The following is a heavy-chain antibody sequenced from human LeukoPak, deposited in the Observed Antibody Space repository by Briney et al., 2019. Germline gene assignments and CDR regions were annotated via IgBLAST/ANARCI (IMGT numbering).Heavy chain of an antibody. CDR2: VYYSGTT. V-gene: IGHV4-59*01. D-gene: IGHD6-25*01. J-gene: IGHJ4*02. Sequence: SETLSLTCNVSGDSMRDYYWNWIRQPPGKGLEWIGYVYYSGTTNYNPSLKSRVTISVDTSKNQFSLKLTSVTAADTAMYYCARGGTRLYTSGSLDYWGQGTLVTVSS. CDR1: GDSMRDYY. CDR3: ARGGTRLYTSGSLDY.